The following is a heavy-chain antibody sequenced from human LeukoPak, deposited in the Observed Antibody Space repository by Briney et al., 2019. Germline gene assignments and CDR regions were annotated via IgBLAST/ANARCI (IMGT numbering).Heavy chain of an antibody. Sequence: PSETLSLTCAVYGGSFSGYYWSWIRQPPGKGLEWIGEINHSGSTNYNPSLKSRVTISVDTSKNQFSLKLSSVTAADTAVYYCSRGGLYRYSGTSGDYWGQGTLVTVSS. CDR1: GGSFSGYY. V-gene: IGHV4-34*01. D-gene: IGHD1-26*01. CDR3: SRGGLYRYSGTSGDY. J-gene: IGHJ4*02. CDR2: INHSGST.